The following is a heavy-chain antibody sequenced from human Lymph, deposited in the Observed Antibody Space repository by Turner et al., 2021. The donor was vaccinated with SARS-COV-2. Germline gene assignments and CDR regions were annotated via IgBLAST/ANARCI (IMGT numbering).Heavy chain of an antibody. CDR1: GFTFSSYG. V-gene: IGHV3-30*18. J-gene: IGHJ4*02. D-gene: IGHD3-10*01. CDR3: AKDGGGYFDY. CDR2: ISYDGSNK. Sequence: QVQLVESGGGVVQPGRSLRLPCAASGFTFSSYGMHWVRQAPGKGLEGVAVISYDGSNKYYADSVKGRFTISRDNSKNTLYLQMNSLRAEDTAVYYCAKDGGGYFDYWGQGTLVTVSS.